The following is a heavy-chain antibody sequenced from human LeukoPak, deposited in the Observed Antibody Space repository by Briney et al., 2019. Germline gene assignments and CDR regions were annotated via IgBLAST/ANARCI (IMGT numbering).Heavy chain of an antibody. J-gene: IGHJ4*02. V-gene: IGHV1-8*03. Sequence: ASVRVSCKASGYTFTSYDINWVRQAPGQGLEWMGWMNPNSGNTGYAQKFQGRVTITRNTSISTAYMELSSLRSEDTAVYYCARGRRGWGSYRLDYWGQGTLVTVSS. CDR3: ARGRRGWGSYRLDY. CDR2: MNPNSGNT. CDR1: GYTFTSYD. D-gene: IGHD3-16*02.